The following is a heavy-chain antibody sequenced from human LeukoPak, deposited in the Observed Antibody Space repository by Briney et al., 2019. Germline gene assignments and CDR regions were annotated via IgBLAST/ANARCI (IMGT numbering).Heavy chain of an antibody. CDR2: ISNDAGNY. CDR1: GFTFSSYG. V-gene: IGHV3-30*03. CDR3: ARERGYSYGAHCDY. Sequence: GGSLRLSCAASGFTFSSYGMYWVRQAPGKGLEWVALISNDAGNYYYADSVKGRFTISRDNSKNTLYLQMNSLRAEDTAVYYCARERGYSYGAHCDYWGQGTLVTVSS. J-gene: IGHJ4*02. D-gene: IGHD5-18*01.